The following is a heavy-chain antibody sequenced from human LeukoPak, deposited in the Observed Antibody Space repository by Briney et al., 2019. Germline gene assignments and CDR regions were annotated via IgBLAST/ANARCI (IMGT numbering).Heavy chain of an antibody. V-gene: IGHV3-23*01. CDR2: ISGSGDRT. J-gene: IGHJ4*02. CDR3: AKEWGSSFDY. CDR1: GFTFSSYG. D-gene: IGHD7-27*01. Sequence: GGSLRLSCAASGFTFSSYGMNWVRQAPGKGLEWVSTISGSGDRTYYADSVKGRFTISRDNSKKILYLQMSGLRAEDTAVFYCAKEWGSSFDYWGQGTMVTVSP.